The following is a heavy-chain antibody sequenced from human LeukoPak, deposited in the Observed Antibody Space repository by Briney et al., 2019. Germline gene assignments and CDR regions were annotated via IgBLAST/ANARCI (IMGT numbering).Heavy chain of an antibody. J-gene: IGHJ5*02. Sequence: GGSLRLSCAASGFTFSSYGMHWVRQAPGKGLEWVAVIWYDGSNKYYADSVKGRFTISRDNSKNTLYLQMNSLRAEDTAVYYCARDRGSSSWDNWFDPWGQGTLVIVSS. CDR2: IWYDGSNK. V-gene: IGHV3-33*01. CDR3: ARDRGSSSWDNWFDP. D-gene: IGHD6-13*01. CDR1: GFTFSSYG.